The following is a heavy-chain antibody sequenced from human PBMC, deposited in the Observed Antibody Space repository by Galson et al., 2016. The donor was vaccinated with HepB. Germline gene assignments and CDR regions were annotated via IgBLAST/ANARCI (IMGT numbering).Heavy chain of an antibody. CDR3: THRVDYFGSGTYLPGVDY. Sequence: PALVKPTQTLTLTCTFSGFSLGTHGMCVSWIRQPPGKALEWLAVIQWDGDKHYSPSLKSRLTITKDTSKNQVVLRMTNMDPVDTATYYCTHRVDYFGSGTYLPGVDYWGQGTLVTVSS. CDR2: IQWDGDK. D-gene: IGHD3-10*01. V-gene: IGHV2-5*08. CDR1: GFSLGTHGMC. J-gene: IGHJ4*02.